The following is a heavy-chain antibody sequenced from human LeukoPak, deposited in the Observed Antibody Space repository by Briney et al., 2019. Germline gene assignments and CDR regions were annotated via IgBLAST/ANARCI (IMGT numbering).Heavy chain of an antibody. CDR3: ARHALRARYYFDY. J-gene: IGHJ4*02. Sequence: SETLSLTCTVSGYSISSGYYWGWIRQPPGKGLEWIGSIYHSGSTYYNPSLKSRVTISVDTSKNQFSLKLSSVTAADTAVYYCARHALRARYYFDYWGQGTLVTVSS. V-gene: IGHV4-38-2*02. CDR1: GYSISSGYY. D-gene: IGHD4-17*01. CDR2: IYHSGST.